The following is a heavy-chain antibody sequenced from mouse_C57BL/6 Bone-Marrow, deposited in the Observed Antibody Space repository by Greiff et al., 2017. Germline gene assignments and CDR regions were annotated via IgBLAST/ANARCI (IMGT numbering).Heavy chain of an antibody. CDR1: GYTFTSYW. CDR3: AREGSWFAY. J-gene: IGHJ3*01. Sequence: QVQLKQPGAELVMPGASVKLSCKASGYTFTSYWMHWVKQRPGQGLEWIGEIDPSDSYTNYNQKFKGKSTLTVDKSSSTAYMQLSSLTSEDSAVYYSAREGSWFAYWGQGTLVTVSA. V-gene: IGHV1-69*01. CDR2: IDPSDSYT.